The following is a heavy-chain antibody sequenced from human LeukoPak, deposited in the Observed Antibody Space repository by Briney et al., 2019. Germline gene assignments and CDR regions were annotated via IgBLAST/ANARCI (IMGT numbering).Heavy chain of an antibody. CDR3: ARVRGDYYYGMDV. Sequence: GGSLRLSCAASEFTVNSNYMSWVRQAPGKGLEWVSVIYSGGSIYYADSVRGRFTISRNSSKNTLYLQMNSLRAEDTAVYYCARVRGDYYYGMDVWGQGTTVTVSS. CDR1: EFTVNSNY. V-gene: IGHV3-66*01. CDR2: IYSGGSI. J-gene: IGHJ6*02. D-gene: IGHD3-10*01.